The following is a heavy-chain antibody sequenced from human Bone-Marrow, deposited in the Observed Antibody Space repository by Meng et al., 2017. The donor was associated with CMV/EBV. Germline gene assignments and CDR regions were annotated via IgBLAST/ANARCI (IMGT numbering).Heavy chain of an antibody. CDR3: ARRREAVWGNYSYYYGMDV. CDR1: GFTFSSYE. CDR2: ISSSGSTI. V-gene: IGHV3-48*03. Sequence: GESLKISCAASGFTFSSYEMNWVRQAPGKGLEWVSYISSSGSTIYYADSVKGRFTISRDNAKNSLYLQMNSLSAEDPAVYYCARRREAVWGNYSYYYGMDVWGQGTTVTVSS. D-gene: IGHD3-16*01. J-gene: IGHJ6*02.